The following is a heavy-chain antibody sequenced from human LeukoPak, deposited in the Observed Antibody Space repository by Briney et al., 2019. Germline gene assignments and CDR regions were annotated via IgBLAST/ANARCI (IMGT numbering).Heavy chain of an antibody. Sequence: PGGSLRLSCAASGFTFSSHWMSWVRQAPGKGLEWVANIKEDGSQKYYVDSVKGRFTIFRDNAKNSLYLQMNSLRVEDTAVYYCARNGRSGDYWGQGTLVTISS. CDR2: IKEDGSQK. V-gene: IGHV3-7*01. J-gene: IGHJ4*02. D-gene: IGHD3-10*01. CDR1: GFTFSSHW. CDR3: ARNGRSGDY.